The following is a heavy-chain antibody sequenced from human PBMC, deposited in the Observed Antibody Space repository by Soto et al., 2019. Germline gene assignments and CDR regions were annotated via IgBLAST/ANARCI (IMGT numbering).Heavy chain of an antibody. CDR1: GGSISSYY. Sequence: SETLSLTCTVSGGSISSYYWSWIRQPPGKGVEWIGYIDYSGSTNYNPSLKSRVTISVYTSKNQFSLKLSSVTAADTAVYSCARAWAYYDSSGYYRWFDPWGQGTLVTVSS. CDR2: IDYSGST. D-gene: IGHD3-22*01. V-gene: IGHV4-59*01. CDR3: ARAWAYYDSSGYYRWFDP. J-gene: IGHJ5*02.